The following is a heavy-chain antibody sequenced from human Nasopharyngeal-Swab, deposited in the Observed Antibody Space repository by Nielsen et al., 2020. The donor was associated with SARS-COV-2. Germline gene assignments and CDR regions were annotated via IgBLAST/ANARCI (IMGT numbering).Heavy chain of an antibody. CDR1: GFSFNSYW. D-gene: IGHD2-21*01. CDR2: INEDGSEK. Sequence: GGSLRLSCAASGFSFNSYWMSWVRQTPGKGLEWVANINEDGSEKYYVDSVKGRFTISRDNARNSLYLQMNSLRVEDTAVYYCARDRNSVVVPVPFDQWGPGTLVTVSS. CDR3: ARDRNSVVVPVPFDQ. J-gene: IGHJ4*02. V-gene: IGHV3-7*01.